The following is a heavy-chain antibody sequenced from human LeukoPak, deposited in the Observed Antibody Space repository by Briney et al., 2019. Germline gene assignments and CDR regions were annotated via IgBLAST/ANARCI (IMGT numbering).Heavy chain of an antibody. CDR3: ARVAGIRHGAPSY. V-gene: IGHV1-2*02. D-gene: IGHD1-26*01. CDR2: INPNSGGT. J-gene: IGHJ4*02. Sequence: ASVKVSCKASGYTFTGYYMHWVRQAPGHGLEWMGWINPNSGGTNYAQKFQGRVTMTRDTSISTAYMELSRLRSDVTAVYYCARVAGIRHGAPSYWGQGTLVTVSS. CDR1: GYTFTGYY.